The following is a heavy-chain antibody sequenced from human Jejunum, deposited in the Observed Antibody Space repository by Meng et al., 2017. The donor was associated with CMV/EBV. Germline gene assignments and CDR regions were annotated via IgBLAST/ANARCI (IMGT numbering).Heavy chain of an antibody. J-gene: IGHJ3*02. Sequence: TTDGISWVRKAHGQGFEWLRWISGFNGIPTYAEKFQGRVTVTIDKSTITADMELRSLRSDDTAVYYCAMLSRGYCNSDSWPGAFDIWGPGTMVTVSS. CDR2: ISGFNGIP. CDR3: AMLSRGYCNSDSWPGAFDI. D-gene: IGHD2-2*03. V-gene: IGHV1-18*01. CDR1: TTDG.